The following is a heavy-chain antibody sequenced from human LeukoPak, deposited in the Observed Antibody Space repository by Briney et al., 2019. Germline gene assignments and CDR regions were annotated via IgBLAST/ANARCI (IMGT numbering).Heavy chain of an antibody. J-gene: IGHJ3*02. CDR1: GFTFSDYY. D-gene: IGHD1-1*01. CDR3: AKSTEVADAFDI. Sequence: GGSLRLSCAASGFTFSDYYMSWIRQAPGKGLEWVSVIYSGGSTYYADSVKGRFTISRDNSKNTLYLQMNSLRAEDTAVYYCAKSTEVADAFDIWGQGTMVTVSS. CDR2: IYSGGST. V-gene: IGHV3-53*01.